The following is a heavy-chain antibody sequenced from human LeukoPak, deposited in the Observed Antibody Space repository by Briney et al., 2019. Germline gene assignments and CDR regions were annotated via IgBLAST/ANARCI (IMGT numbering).Heavy chain of an antibody. CDR3: ARDRLLDYYYYMDV. V-gene: IGHV1-69*05. J-gene: IGHJ6*03. Sequence: GASVKVSCKASGGTFSSYAISWVRQAPGQGLEWMGRIIPIFGTANYAQKFQGRVTITTDESTSTAYMELSSLRSEDTAVYYCARDRLLDYYYYMDVWGKGTTVTVSS. D-gene: IGHD2-15*01. CDR2: IIPIFGTA. CDR1: GGTFSSYA.